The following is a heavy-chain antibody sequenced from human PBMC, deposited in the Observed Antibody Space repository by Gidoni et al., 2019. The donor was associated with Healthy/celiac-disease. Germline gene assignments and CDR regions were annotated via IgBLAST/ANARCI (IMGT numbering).Heavy chain of an antibody. CDR2: IFSNDEK. Sequence: QGTLKDSDPVLVKPTETLTLTYSVSGFSLSNARMSMSWIRQPPGKALAWLAHIFSNDEKSYSTSLKSRLTISQDTSKSQVVLTMTNMDPVDTATYYCARIGYSYGSDYYYYYLDVWGKGTTVTVSS. J-gene: IGHJ6*03. D-gene: IGHD5-18*01. CDR1: GFSLSNARMS. CDR3: ARIGYSYGSDYYYYYLDV. V-gene: IGHV2-26*01.